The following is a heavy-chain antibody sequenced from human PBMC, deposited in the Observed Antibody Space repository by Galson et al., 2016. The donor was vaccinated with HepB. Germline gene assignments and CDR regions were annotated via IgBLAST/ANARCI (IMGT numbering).Heavy chain of an antibody. J-gene: IGHJ4*02. V-gene: IGHV3-21*01. D-gene: IGHD3-16*01. CDR1: GFTFSSYP. CDR2: ISSSSSYI. CDR3: ARDGATFDY. Sequence: SLRLSCAASGFTFSSYPMNWVRQAPGKGLEWVSSISSSSSYIYYADSVKGRLTISRDNAKNSLYLQMNSLRAEDTAVYYCARDGATFDYWGQGSLVTVSS.